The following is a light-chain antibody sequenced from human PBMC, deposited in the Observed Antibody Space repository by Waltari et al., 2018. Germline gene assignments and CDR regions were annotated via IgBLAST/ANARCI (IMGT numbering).Light chain of an antibody. CDR2: EAS. CDR3: QHFYSYPGG. V-gene: IGKV1-13*02. J-gene: IGKJ5*01. CDR1: QAIRRS. Sequence: AIQLTQSPSSLSASVGDRVTMTCRASQAIRRSVAWFQQKPGKAPKLLIFEASDLEDGVPSGFIGSGGGTLFTLTISSLQPEDFATYYCQHFYSYPGGFGQGTRLEIK.